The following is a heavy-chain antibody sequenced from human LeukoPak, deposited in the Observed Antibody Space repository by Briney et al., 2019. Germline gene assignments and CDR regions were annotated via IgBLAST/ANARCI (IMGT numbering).Heavy chain of an antibody. CDR1: GFTFSSFA. V-gene: IGHV3-64D*06. J-gene: IGHJ5*02. CDR3: ARDDSSGLNWFDP. CDR2: ISSNGGTT. D-gene: IGHD6-19*01. Sequence: GGSLRLSCSASGFTFSSFAMHWVRQAPGKGLEYVSGISSNGGTTYYADSVKGRFTISRDNSKNTLALQMSSLRAEDTAVYYCARDDSSGLNWFDPWGQGTLVTVSS.